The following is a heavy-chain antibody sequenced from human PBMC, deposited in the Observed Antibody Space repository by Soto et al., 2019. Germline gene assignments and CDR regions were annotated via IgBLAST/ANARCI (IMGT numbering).Heavy chain of an antibody. Sequence: QVQLVESGGGVVQPGRSLRLSCAASGFTFSSYAMHWVRQAPGKGLEWVAVISYDGSNKYYADSVKGRFTISRDNSKNTLYLQMNSLRAEDTAVYYCARDPQGPSEYYYCGMDVWGQGTTVTVSS. J-gene: IGHJ6*02. CDR2: ISYDGSNK. CDR1: GFTFSSYA. CDR3: ARDPQGPSEYYYCGMDV. V-gene: IGHV3-30-3*01. D-gene: IGHD2-2*01.